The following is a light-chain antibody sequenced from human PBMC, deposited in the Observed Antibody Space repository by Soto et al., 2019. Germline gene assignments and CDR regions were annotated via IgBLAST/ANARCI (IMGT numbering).Light chain of an antibody. CDR2: GAS. V-gene: IGKV3D-15*01. J-gene: IGKJ4*01. Sequence: IVMTQSPATLSVSPGERANLSCRASQSVGTKLAWYQQTPGQAPRLLIYGASSRATGIPDRFSGSGSGTDFSLTISSLQIEDFALYYCQQSNNWPPLTFGGGTKVDIK. CDR1: QSVGTK. CDR3: QQSNNWPPLT.